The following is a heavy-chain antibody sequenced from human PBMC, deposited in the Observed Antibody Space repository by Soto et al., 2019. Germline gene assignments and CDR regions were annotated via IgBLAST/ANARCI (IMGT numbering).Heavy chain of an antibody. CDR3: AVNTYYYDSSGYSYFDY. J-gene: IGHJ4*02. D-gene: IGHD3-22*01. CDR1: GFTFSSYG. Sequence: GGSLRLSCAASGFTFSSYGMHWVRQAPGKGLEWVAVIWYDGSNKYYADSVKGRFTISRDNSKNTLYLQMNSLRAEDTAVYYCAVNTYYYDSSGYSYFDYWGQGTLVTVSS. CDR2: IWYDGSNK. V-gene: IGHV3-33*01.